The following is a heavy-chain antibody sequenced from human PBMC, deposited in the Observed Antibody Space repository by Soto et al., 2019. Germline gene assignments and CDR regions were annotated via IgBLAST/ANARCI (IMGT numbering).Heavy chain of an antibody. CDR1: GFTFSSYA. CDR2: ISGSGGST. J-gene: IGHJ4*02. CDR3: ASYSSGWSPHFDY. D-gene: IGHD6-19*01. Sequence: GGSLRLSCAASGFTFSSYAMSWVRQAPGKGLEWVSAISGSGGSTYYADSVKGRFTIPRDNSKNTLYLQMNSLRAEDTAVYYCASYSSGWSPHFDYWGQGTLVTVSS. V-gene: IGHV3-23*01.